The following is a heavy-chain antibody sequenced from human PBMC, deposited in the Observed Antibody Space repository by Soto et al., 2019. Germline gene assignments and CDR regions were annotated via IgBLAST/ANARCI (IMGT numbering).Heavy chain of an antibody. V-gene: IGHV2-5*02. CDR3: AHRVGVVTKYYYYYGMDV. J-gene: IGHJ6*02. D-gene: IGHD3-3*01. CDR2: IYWDDDK. CDR1: GFSLSTSGLG. Sequence: SGPTLVNPTQTLTLTCTFSGFSLSTSGLGVGWIRQPPGKALEWLALIYWDDDKRYSPSLKSRLTITKDTSKNQVVLTMTNMDPVDTATYYCAHRVGVVTKYYYYYGMDVWGQGTTVTVSS.